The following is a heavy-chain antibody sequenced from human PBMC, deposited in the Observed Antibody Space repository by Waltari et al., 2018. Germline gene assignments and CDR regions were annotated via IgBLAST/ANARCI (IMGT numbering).Heavy chain of an antibody. D-gene: IGHD1-7*01. CDR1: GFTFNNFW. CDR2: ISDDGGKA. V-gene: IGHV3-74*01. CDR3: ASGPYSSSTGTQYH. J-gene: IGHJ5*02. Sequence: EVRLVESGGGLVQPGGSLRLPCVASGFTFNNFWLHWVRQAPGKGLVWGARISDDGGKAAYAETVKGRFTMSRDNAKSALYLQMSNVRVGDSAVDYCASGPYSSSTGTQYHWGQGALVTVSS.